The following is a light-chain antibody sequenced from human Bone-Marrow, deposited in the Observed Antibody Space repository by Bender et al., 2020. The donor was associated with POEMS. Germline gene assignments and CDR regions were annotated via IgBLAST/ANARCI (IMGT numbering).Light chain of an antibody. CDR3: QASDTYSVI. V-gene: IGLV3-1*01. CDR2: QDT. J-gene: IGLJ2*01. Sequence: SYEVTQPPSVSVSPGQTASITCSGDDLGDKYVAWYQQKPGQSPVLVIYQDTKRPSGIPERFSGSNSGNTATLTISGTQAMDEADYYCQASDTYSVIFAGGTKLTVL. CDR1: DLGDKY.